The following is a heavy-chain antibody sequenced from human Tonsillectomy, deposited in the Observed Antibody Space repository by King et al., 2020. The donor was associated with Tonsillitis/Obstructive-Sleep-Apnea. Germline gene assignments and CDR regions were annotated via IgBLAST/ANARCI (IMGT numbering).Heavy chain of an antibody. V-gene: IGHV4-59*08. CDR1: GDSISSYY. CDR2: IYYSGSI. D-gene: IGHD3-9*01. J-gene: IGHJ3*02. Sequence: QLQESGPGLVKPSETLSLTCTVSGDSISSYYWSWIRQPPGKGLEWIGYIYYSGSINYNPSLKSRVTISVDTSKNQFSLKLSSVTAADTAVSYCARAYYVILTVYLDNSFYIWGQGTMVTVSS. CDR3: ARAYYVILTVYLDNSFYI.